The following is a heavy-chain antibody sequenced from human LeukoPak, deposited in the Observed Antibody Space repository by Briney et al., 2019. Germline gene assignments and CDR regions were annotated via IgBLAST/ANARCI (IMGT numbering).Heavy chain of an antibody. CDR2: ISSSSSTI. J-gene: IGHJ3*02. Sequence: HPGGSLRLSCAASGFTFSSYSMNWVRQAPGKGLEWVSYISSSSSTIYYADSVKGRFTISRDNAKNSLYLQMDSLRDEDTAVYYCARPYYYDSSGYDGSYAFDIWGQGTMVTVSS. CDR1: GFTFSSYS. D-gene: IGHD3-22*01. V-gene: IGHV3-48*02. CDR3: ARPYYYDSSGYDGSYAFDI.